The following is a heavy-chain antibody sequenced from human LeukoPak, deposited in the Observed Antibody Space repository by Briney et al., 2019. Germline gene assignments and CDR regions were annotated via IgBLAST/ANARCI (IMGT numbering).Heavy chain of an antibody. CDR1: GYTFTGYY. Sequence: ASVKVSCKASGYTFTGYYMHWVRQAPGQGLERMGWINPNSGGTNYAQKFQGRVTMTRDTSISTAYMELSRLRSDDTAVYYCAREGFGEGPFDYWGQGTLVTVSS. D-gene: IGHD3-10*01. V-gene: IGHV1-2*02. CDR2: INPNSGGT. J-gene: IGHJ4*02. CDR3: AREGFGEGPFDY.